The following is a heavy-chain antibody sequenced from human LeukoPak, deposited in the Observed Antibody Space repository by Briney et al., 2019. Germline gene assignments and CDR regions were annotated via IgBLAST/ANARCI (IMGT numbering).Heavy chain of an antibody. CDR3: AKPLRYRSGGSCSLIDY. Sequence: GRSLRLSCAASGFTFSSYGMHWVRQAPGKGLEWVAVISYDGSNKYYADSVKGRFTISRDNSKNTLYLQMNSLRAEDTAVYYCAKPLRYRSGGSCSLIDYWGQGTLVTVSS. D-gene: IGHD2-15*01. CDR1: GFTFSSYG. CDR2: ISYDGSNK. V-gene: IGHV3-30*18. J-gene: IGHJ4*02.